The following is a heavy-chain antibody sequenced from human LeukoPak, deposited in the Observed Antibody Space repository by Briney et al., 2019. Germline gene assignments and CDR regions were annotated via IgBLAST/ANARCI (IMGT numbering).Heavy chain of an antibody. J-gene: IGHJ4*02. D-gene: IGHD2/OR15-2a*01. V-gene: IGHV4-38-2*02. CDR3: ARDASNNYFDY. CDR1: DYSISSGYY. Sequence: SETLSLTCSVSDYSISSGYYWGWIRQSPGKGLEWIGSIYHSGSTYYNPSLKSRVTISVDTSKNQFSLKVRSVTAADTAVYYCARDASNNYFDYWGQGTLVAVSS. CDR2: IYHSGST.